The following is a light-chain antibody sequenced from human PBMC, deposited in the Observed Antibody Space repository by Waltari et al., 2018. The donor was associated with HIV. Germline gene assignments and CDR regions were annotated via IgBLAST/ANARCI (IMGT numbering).Light chain of an antibody. CDR1: NLGAKY. CDR3: QAWDSHNVI. CDR2: EDV. J-gene: IGLJ2*01. V-gene: IGLV3-1*01. Sequence: VLTQSPSVSAAPGQTAIITCSGDNLGAKYASWYQQRPGQSPVLVIYEDVKRPSGIPERFSGSNSGNTATLTISGTQAMDESDYYCQAWDSHNVIFGGGTKLTVL.